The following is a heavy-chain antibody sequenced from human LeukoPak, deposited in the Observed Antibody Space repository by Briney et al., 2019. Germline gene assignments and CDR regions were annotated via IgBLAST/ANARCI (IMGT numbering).Heavy chain of an antibody. Sequence: SETLSLTCAVYGGSFSGYYWSWIRQPPGKGLEWIGEINHSGSTNYNPSLKSRVTISVDTSKNQFSLKLSSVTAADTAVYYCARDRQGNPYYFDYWGQGTLVTVSS. J-gene: IGHJ4*02. CDR1: GGSFSGYY. CDR2: INHSGST. D-gene: IGHD4-23*01. V-gene: IGHV4-34*01. CDR3: ARDRQGNPYYFDY.